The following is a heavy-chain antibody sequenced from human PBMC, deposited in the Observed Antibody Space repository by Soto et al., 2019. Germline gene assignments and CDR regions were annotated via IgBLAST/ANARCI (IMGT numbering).Heavy chain of an antibody. CDR1: GGSISSGDYY. Sequence: PSETLSLTCTVSGGSISSGDYYWSWIRQPPGKGLEWIGYIYYSGSTYYNPSLKSRVTISVDTSKNQFSLKLSSVTAADTAVYYCARAVLSYYGMGVWGQGTTVT. CDR3: ARAVLSYYGMGV. V-gene: IGHV4-30-4*01. J-gene: IGHJ6*02. CDR2: IYYSGST.